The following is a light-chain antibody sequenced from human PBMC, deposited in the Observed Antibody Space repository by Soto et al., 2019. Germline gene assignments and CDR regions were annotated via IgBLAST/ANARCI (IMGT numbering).Light chain of an antibody. Sequence: EIVMTQSPASLSVSPGDGATLSCRASQSVASNVAWYQQKPGQGPRLLIHGASTRAVGVPARFSGSGSGTDFTLTISSLQSEDFAVYYCQQYHNWPPQYAFCQGTKRQIK. CDR1: QSVASN. V-gene: IGKV3-15*01. CDR3: QQYHNWPPQYA. CDR2: GAS. J-gene: IGKJ2*01.